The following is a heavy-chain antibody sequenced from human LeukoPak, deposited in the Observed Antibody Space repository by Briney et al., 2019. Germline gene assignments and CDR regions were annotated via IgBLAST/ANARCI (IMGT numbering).Heavy chain of an antibody. J-gene: IGHJ6*02. CDR3: ARGRPFYYGMDV. V-gene: IGHV6-1*01. CDR2: TYYRSRSKWDS. CDR1: GDSVSRKSAA. Sequence: SQTLSLTCAISGDSVSRKSAAWNWIRQSPSRGLEWLGRTYYRSRSKWDSDYAVSMKSRITVNADTSKNQFSLQLTSVTPEDTAVYYCARGRPFYYGMDVWGLGTTVTVSS.